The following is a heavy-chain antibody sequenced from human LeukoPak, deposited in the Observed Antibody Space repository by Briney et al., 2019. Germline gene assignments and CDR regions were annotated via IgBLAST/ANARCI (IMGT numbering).Heavy chain of an antibody. V-gene: IGHV3-21*01. Sequence: GGSLRLSCAASGFTFSSYSMNWVRQAPGKGLEWVSSISSSSSYIYYADSVRGRFTISRDNSKNTLYLQMNSLRAEDTAVYYCARDPSDNWNDIGWFDPWGQGTLVTVSS. CDR2: ISSSSSYI. CDR1: GFTFSSYS. J-gene: IGHJ5*02. D-gene: IGHD1-1*01. CDR3: ARDPSDNWNDIGWFDP.